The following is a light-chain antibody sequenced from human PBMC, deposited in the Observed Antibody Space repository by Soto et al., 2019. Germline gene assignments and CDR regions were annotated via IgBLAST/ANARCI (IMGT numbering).Light chain of an antibody. CDR3: QQRSNWPAIT. CDR2: DSS. CDR1: QSVSSY. V-gene: IGKV3-11*01. J-gene: IGKJ5*01. Sequence: EIVLTQSPATLSLSPGERATLSCRASQSVSSYLAWYQQKPGQAPRLLIYDSSNRATGIPARFSGSGSGTDFTLTINSLEPEDFEVYYCQQRSNWPAITFGQGTRLEIK.